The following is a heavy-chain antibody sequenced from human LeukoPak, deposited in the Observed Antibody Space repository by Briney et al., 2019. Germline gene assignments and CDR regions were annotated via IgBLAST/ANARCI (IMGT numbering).Heavy chain of an antibody. D-gene: IGHD2-2*01. Sequence: ASVKVSCKASGYTFTSHDINWVRQATGQGLEWMGWMNPNSGNTGYAQKFQGRDTMTRNTSISTAYMELSSLRSEDTAVYYCARGGIGREYCSSTTCYDNSFGDWGQGTLVTVSS. J-gene: IGHJ4*02. CDR2: MNPNSGNT. CDR3: ARGGIGREYCSSTTCYDNSFGD. CDR1: GYTFTSHD. V-gene: IGHV1-8*01.